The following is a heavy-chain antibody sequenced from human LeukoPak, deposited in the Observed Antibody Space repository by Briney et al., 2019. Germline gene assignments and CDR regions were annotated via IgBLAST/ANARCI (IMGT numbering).Heavy chain of an antibody. D-gene: IGHD3-22*01. J-gene: IGHJ4*02. CDR2: IYYSGST. Sequence: KPSETLSLTCTVSGGSVSSGSYYWSWIRQPPGKGLDWIGYIYYSGSTNYNPSLKSRVTISVDTSKNQFSLKLSSVTAADTAVYYCARDYYDSSGYYRPLDYWGQGTLVTVSS. V-gene: IGHV4-61*01. CDR3: ARDYYDSSGYYRPLDY. CDR1: GGSVSSGSYY.